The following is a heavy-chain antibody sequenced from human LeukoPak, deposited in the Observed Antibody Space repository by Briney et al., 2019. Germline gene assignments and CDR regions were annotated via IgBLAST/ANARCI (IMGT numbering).Heavy chain of an antibody. J-gene: IGHJ1*01. CDR2: IYSGGST. CDR1: GFTVSSNY. V-gene: IGHV3-66*01. CDR3: ARAPIRTEYFQH. Sequence: GGSLRLSCAASGFTVSSNYMSWVRQAPGKGLEWVSVIYSGGSTYYADSVKGRFTISRDNSKNTLYLQMNSLRAEDTAVYYCARAPIRTEYFQHWGQGTLVTVSS.